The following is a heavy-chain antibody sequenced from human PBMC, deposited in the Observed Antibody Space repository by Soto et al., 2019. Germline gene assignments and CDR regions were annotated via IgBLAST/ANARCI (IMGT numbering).Heavy chain of an antibody. J-gene: IGHJ4*02. CDR3: ARTSAVNSLDY. CDR2: ISNYNGNT. Sequence: GASVKVSCKTSGYSFTTYNISWVRQAPGQGLEWLGRISNYNGNTDYAQKFEGRLVMTTETSTTTAFLELTSLTSDDAAVYYCARTSAVNSLDYWGQGTLVTVSS. D-gene: IGHD2-15*01. CDR1: GYSFTTYN. V-gene: IGHV1-18*01.